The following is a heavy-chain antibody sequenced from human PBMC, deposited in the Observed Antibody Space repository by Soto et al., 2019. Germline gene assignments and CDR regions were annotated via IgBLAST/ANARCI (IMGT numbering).Heavy chain of an antibody. D-gene: IGHD4-17*01. J-gene: IGHJ5*02. V-gene: IGHV6-1*01. CDR1: GDSVSTNSGA. Sequence: SQTLSLTCAISGDSVSTNSGAWNWIRQSPSRGLEWLGRTFYRSRWYSDYADSVKGRININSDTSKNQFSLQLSSVTPEDTAVYYCARGQRALITYGPFDPWGQGTLVTVSS. CDR2: TFYRSRWYS. CDR3: ARGQRALITYGPFDP.